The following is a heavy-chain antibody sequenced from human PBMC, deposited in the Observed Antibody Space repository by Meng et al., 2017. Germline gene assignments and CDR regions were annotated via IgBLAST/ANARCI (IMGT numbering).Heavy chain of an antibody. CDR2: IYYSGST. CDR1: GGSISSSSYY. Sequence: ESLKISCTVSGGSISSSSYYWGWIRQPPGKGLEWIGSIYYSGSTYYNPSLKSRVTISVDTSKNQFSLKLSSVTAADTAVYYCARDLRRERLFDYWGQGTLVTVSS. CDR3: ARDLRRERLFDY. D-gene: IGHD1-26*01. J-gene: IGHJ4*02. V-gene: IGHV4-39*07.